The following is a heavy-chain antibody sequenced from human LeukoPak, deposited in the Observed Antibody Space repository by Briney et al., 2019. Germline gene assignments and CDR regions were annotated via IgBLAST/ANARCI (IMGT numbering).Heavy chain of an antibody. CDR1: GYTFTSYG. J-gene: IGHJ4*02. D-gene: IGHD3-9*01. CDR2: ISAYNGNT. V-gene: IGHV1-18*01. CDR3: ARVAGRYFDWLPFDY. Sequence: ASVKVSCKASGYTFTSYGISWVRQAPGQGLEWMGWISAYNGNTNYAQKLQGRVTMTTDTSTSTAYMELRGLRSDDTAVYYCARVAGRYFDWLPFDYWGQGTLVTVSS.